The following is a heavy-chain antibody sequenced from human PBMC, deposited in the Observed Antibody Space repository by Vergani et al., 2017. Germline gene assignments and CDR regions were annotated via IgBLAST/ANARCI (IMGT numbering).Heavy chain of an antibody. Sequence: EVQLVESGGGLVQPGGSLRLSCSASGFTFSSYAMHWVRQAPGKGLEYVSAISSNGGSTYYADSVKGRFTISRDTSKNTLYLQMSILRADDTAVYYCVKDLNYCFWRGVAAGPSPGAGNSGIDVWGQGTTVTVSS. CDR2: ISSNGGST. CDR3: VKDLNYCFWRGVAAGPSPGAGNSGIDV. J-gene: IGHJ6*02. CDR1: GFTFSSYA. D-gene: IGHD3-3*01. V-gene: IGHV3-64D*06.